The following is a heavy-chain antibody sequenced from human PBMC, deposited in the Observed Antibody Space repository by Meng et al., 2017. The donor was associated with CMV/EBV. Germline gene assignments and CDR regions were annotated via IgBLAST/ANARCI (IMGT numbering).Heavy chain of an antibody. CDR2: IYYSGST. D-gene: IGHD6-6*01. J-gene: IGHJ4*02. V-gene: IGHV4-39*01. CDR1: GGSISSSSYY. CDR3: ARAEYSSSSGHYFDY. Sequence: ESLKISCTVSGGSISSSSYYWGWIRQPPGKGLEWIGSIYYSGSTYYNPSLKSRVTISVDTSKNQFSLKLSSVTAADTAVYYCARAEYSSSSGHYFDYWGQGTLVTVSS.